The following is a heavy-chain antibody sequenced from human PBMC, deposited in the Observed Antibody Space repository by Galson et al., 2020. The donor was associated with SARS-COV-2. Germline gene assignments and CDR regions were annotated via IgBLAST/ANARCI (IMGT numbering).Heavy chain of an antibody. CDR2: INPNSGGT. J-gene: IGHJ4*02. Sequence: KISCKASGYTFTGYYMHWVRQAPGQGLEWMGWINPNSGGTNYAQKFQGRVTMTRDTSISTAYMELSRLRSDDTAVYYCARAEYYYGSGTIDYWGQGTLVTVSS. CDR1: GYTFTGYY. D-gene: IGHD3-10*01. CDR3: ARAEYYYGSGTIDY. V-gene: IGHV1-2*02.